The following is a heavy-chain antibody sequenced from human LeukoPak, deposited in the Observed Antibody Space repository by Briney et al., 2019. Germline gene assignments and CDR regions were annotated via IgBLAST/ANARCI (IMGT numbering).Heavy chain of an antibody. D-gene: IGHD7-27*01. CDR1: GGSISSGSYY. J-gene: IGHJ4*02. CDR3: VRGPKLGRSVDY. CDR2: IYHSGST. V-gene: IGHV4-30-2*01. Sequence: TPSQTLSLTCTVSGGSISSGSYYWSWIRQPAGKGLEWIGYIYHSGSTYYNPSLKSRVTISVDRSKNQFSLKLSSVTAADTAVYYCVRGPKLGRSVDYWGQGTLVTVSS.